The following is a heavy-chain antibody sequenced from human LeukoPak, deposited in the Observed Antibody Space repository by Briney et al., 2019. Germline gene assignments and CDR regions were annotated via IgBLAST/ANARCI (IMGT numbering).Heavy chain of an antibody. V-gene: IGHV3-21*01. CDR1: GFTFSSYS. D-gene: IGHD3-10*01. Sequence: GGSLRLSCAASGFTFSSYSMNWVRQAPGKGLEWVSSISSSSSYIYYADSVKGRFTISRDNAKNSLYLQMNSLRAEDTAVYYCARDLTNQNQLLWFGELFPLDYWGQGTLVTVSS. CDR2: ISSSSSYI. CDR3: ARDLTNQNQLLWFGELFPLDY. J-gene: IGHJ4*02.